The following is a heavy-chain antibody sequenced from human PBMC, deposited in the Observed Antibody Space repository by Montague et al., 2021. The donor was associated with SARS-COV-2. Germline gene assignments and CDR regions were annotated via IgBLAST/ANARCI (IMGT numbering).Heavy chain of an antibody. CDR2: IYYSGST. D-gene: IGHD5-12*01. CDR3: AGDRGRFWQFDL. J-gene: IGHJ2*01. V-gene: IGHV4-59*01. Sequence: SETLSLTCTVSGGSISGFYWSWIRQPPGKGLEWIGYIYYSGSTKYNPSLESRVAVSVDRSKNQVSLKLTSVTAAGTAVYYCAGDRGRFWQFDLWGRGTLVTVS. CDR1: GGSISGFY.